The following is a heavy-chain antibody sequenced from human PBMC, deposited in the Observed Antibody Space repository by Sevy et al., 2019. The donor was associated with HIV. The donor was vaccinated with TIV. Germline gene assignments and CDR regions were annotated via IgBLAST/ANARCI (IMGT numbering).Heavy chain of an antibody. CDR3: AKNTAAAGVGGFDY. D-gene: IGHD6-13*01. V-gene: IGHV3-30*02. Sequence: GGSLRLSCAASGFTFNYYGVHWVRQAPGKSLEWVAFIGFDGSDKNYADSVKGRFTISRDNSQNTMYMQMNSLRPDDTAVYYCAKNTAAAGVGGFDYWGHGTLVTVSS. CDR2: IGFDGSDK. J-gene: IGHJ4*01. CDR1: GFTFNYYG.